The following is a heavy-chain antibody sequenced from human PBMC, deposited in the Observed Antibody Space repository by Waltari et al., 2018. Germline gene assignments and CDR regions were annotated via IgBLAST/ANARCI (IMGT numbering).Heavy chain of an antibody. Sequence: QVQLVQSGAEVKKPGASVKVSCKASGYTFTSYAMHWVRQAPGQRLEWMGWINAGNGNTKDSQEFQGRVTITTDESTSTAYMELSSLRSEDTAVYYCAVRPGAFDIWGQGTMVTVSS. D-gene: IGHD7-27*01. CDR1: GYTFTSYA. CDR2: INAGNGNT. CDR3: AVRPGAFDI. J-gene: IGHJ3*02. V-gene: IGHV1-3*03.